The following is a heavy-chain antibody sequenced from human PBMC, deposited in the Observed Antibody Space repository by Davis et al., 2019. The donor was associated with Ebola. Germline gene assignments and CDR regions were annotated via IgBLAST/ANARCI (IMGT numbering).Heavy chain of an antibody. Sequence: AASVTVSCKASGYTFTTYGISWVRQAPGQGLEWMGWISTYNGKINLAQKFQDRVTLTTDTSTTTAHMELRSLRSDDTAVYYCARDFSYDYADYWGQGTLVTVSS. J-gene: IGHJ4*02. CDR3: ARDFSYDYADY. CDR2: ISTYNGKI. V-gene: IGHV1-18*01. CDR1: GYTFTTYG. D-gene: IGHD4-17*01.